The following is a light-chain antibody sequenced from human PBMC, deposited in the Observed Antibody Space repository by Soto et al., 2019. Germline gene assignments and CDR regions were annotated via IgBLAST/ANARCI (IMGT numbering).Light chain of an antibody. CDR2: ASS. J-gene: IGKJ2*01. Sequence: DIQMTQSPSSLSASMGDRVTITCRASETIGVYLNWYQQKPGTAPKLLVYASSRLQIGVPSRFSGSGSATYFTLTIDRLKPEDFATYYCQQSHSSPRTFGQGTKL. CDR3: QQSHSSPRT. CDR1: ETIGVY. V-gene: IGKV1-39*01.